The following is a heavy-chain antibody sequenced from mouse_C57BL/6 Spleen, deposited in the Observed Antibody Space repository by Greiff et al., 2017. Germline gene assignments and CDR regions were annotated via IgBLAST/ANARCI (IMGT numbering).Heavy chain of an antibody. CDR1: GFTFTDYY. D-gene: IGHD1-1*01. CDR2: IRNKANGYTT. CDR3: ARLYYGSSAYYYAMDY. J-gene: IGHJ4*01. Sequence: EVKLVQSGGGLVQPGGSLSLSCAASGFTFTDYYMRWVRQPPGKALEWLGFIRNKANGYTTEYSASVKGQFTISRDTSQSILYLQMNALRAEDSATYGYARLYYGSSAYYYAMDYWGQGTSVTVSS. V-gene: IGHV7-3*01.